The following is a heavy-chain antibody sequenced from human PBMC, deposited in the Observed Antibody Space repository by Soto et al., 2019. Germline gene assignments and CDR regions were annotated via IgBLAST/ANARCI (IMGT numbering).Heavy chain of an antibody. CDR2: ISSSSSYI. CDR1: GFTFSSYS. J-gene: IGHJ6*02. D-gene: IGHD2-15*01. Sequence: PGGSLRLSCAASGFTFSSYSMNWVRQAPGKGLEWVSSISSSSSYIYYADSVKGRFTISRDNAKNSLYLQMNSLRAEDTAVYYCARDRGDCSGGSCYSWGYYYYGMDVWGQGTTVTVSS. V-gene: IGHV3-21*01. CDR3: ARDRGDCSGGSCYSWGYYYYGMDV.